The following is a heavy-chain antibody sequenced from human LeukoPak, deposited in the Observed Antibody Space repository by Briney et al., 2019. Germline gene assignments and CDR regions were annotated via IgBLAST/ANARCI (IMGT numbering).Heavy chain of an antibody. D-gene: IGHD1-26*01. CDR1: GLTISSYS. Sequence: GGSLRLSCAASGLTISSYSMNWVRQAPGKGLQWVSYISSSSSTIYYADSVKGRFTISRDNAKNSLYLQMNSLRAEDTAVYYCARDGVGATDYYYMDVWGKGTTVTVSS. V-gene: IGHV3-48*01. J-gene: IGHJ6*03. CDR2: ISSSSSTI. CDR3: ARDGVGATDYYYMDV.